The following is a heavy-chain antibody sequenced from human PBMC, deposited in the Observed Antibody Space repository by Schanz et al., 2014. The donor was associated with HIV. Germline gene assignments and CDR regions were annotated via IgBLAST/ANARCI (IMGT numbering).Heavy chain of an antibody. CDR2: IKQDESEK. V-gene: IGHV3-7*01. Sequence: EVHLVESGGGVVQPGRSLRLSCVASGFNFNSYGMHWVRQAPGKGLEWVANIKQDESEKYYADSVKGRFTISRDNAKNSLYLQMNSLRAEDTAVYYCVLPSAKIVGGLGEHYFDHWGQGTLVTVSS. J-gene: IGHJ4*02. CDR1: GFNFNSYG. D-gene: IGHD1-26*01. CDR3: VLPSAKIVGGLGEHYFDH.